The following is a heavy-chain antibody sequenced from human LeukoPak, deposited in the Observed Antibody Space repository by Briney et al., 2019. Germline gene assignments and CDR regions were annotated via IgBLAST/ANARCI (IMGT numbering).Heavy chain of an antibody. J-gene: IGHJ4*02. V-gene: IGHV4-31*03. CDR2: IYYSGST. D-gene: IGHD4-17*01. CDR1: GGSISSGGYY. CDR3: GRATVIDKEFDY. Sequence: PSQTLSLTCTVSGGSISSGGYYWSWIRQPPGKGLEWIGYIYYSGSTYYHPSLKSRVTISVDTSKNQFFLKLSFVTAADTAVYYCGRATVIDKEFDYWGQGTLVIVSS.